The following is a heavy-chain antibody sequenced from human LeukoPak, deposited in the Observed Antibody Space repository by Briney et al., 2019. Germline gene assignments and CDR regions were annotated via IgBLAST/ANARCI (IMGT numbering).Heavy chain of an antibody. CDR1: GGSISSGDYY. D-gene: IGHD4-17*01. CDR3: ARATGHRFLYGDYPLYYYYGMDV. J-gene: IGHJ6*02. V-gene: IGHV4-30-4*01. CDR2: IYYSGST. Sequence: SQTLSLTCTVSGGSISSGDYYWSWIRQPPGKGLEWIGYIYYSGSTYYNPSLKSRVTISVDTSKNQFSLKLSSVTAADTAVYYCARATGHRFLYGDYPLYYYYGMDVWGQGTTVTVSS.